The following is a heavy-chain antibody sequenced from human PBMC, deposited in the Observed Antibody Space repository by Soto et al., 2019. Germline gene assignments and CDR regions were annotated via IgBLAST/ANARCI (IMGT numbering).Heavy chain of an antibody. CDR3: AKAGFWSGYYSLVDY. Sequence: GGSLRLSCAASGFTFDDYAMHWVRQAPGKGLGWVSGISWNSGSIGYADSVKGRFTISRDNAKNSLYLQMNSLRAEDTALYYCAKAGFWSGYYSLVDYWGQGTLVTVSS. J-gene: IGHJ4*02. CDR2: ISWNSGSI. V-gene: IGHV3-9*01. D-gene: IGHD3-3*01. CDR1: GFTFDDYA.